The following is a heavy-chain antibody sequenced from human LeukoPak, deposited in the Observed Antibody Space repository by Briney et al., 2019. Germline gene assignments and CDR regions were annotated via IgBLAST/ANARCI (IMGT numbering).Heavy chain of an antibody. V-gene: IGHV3-74*01. D-gene: IGHD2-21*02. CDR3: ARSSSTYCGGDCYLTWYFDL. CDR1: GFTFSSYW. J-gene: IGHJ2*01. CDR2: INTDGSTR. Sequence: PGGSLRLSCGASGFTFSSYWMHWVRQTPGKGQVWVSRINTDGSTRSYADSVKGRFIISRDNAKNTLYLQMSSLRAEDTAVYYCARSSSTYCGGDCYLTWYFDLWGRGTLVTVSS.